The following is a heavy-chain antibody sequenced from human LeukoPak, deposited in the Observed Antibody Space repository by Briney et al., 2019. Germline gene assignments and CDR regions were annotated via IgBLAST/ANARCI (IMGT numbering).Heavy chain of an antibody. CDR2: LISRGGRT. Sequence: PGGSLRHSRAPSGFTFCIYAMSCVPHAPGKGVEWGSDLISRGGRTYSADSVKSRFTISRDKSTNTLYLQINSLRDEGTALYCCAKYHSAIAYLHGAFDFCGQGKRITVTS. CDR1: GFTFCIYA. CDR3: AKYHSAIAYLHGAFDF. J-gene: IGHJ3*01. D-gene: IGHD2-15*01. V-gene: IGHV3-23*01.